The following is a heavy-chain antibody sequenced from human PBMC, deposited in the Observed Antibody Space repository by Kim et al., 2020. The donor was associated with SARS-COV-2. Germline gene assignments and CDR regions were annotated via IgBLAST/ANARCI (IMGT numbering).Heavy chain of an antibody. CDR3: ARDIRGALRGIVVVPAATFDP. D-gene: IGHD2-2*01. V-gene: IGHV4-39*02. J-gene: IGHJ5*02. CDR1: GGSISSSSYY. CDR2: IYYSGST. Sequence: SETLSRTCTVSGGSISSSSYYWGWIRQPPGKGLEWIGSIYYSGSTYYNPSLKSRVTISVDTSKNQFSLKPSSVTAADTAVYYCARDIRGALRGIVVVPAATFDPWGQGTLVTVSS.